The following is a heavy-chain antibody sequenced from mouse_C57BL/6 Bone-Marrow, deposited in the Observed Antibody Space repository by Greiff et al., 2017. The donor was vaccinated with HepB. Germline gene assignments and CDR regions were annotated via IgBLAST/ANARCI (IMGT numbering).Heavy chain of an antibody. D-gene: IGHD2-4*01. CDR2: IHPNSGST. V-gene: IGHV1-64*01. CDR3: ARGEDYDALYFDY. J-gene: IGHJ2*01. Sequence: QVQLQQPGAELVKPGASVKLSCKASGYTFTSYWMHWVKQRPGQGLEWIGMIHPNSGSTNYNEKLKSKATLTVDKTSSTAYMQLSSLTTEDSAVYDCARGEDYDALYFDYRGPGTTLTVSS. CDR1: GYTFTSYW.